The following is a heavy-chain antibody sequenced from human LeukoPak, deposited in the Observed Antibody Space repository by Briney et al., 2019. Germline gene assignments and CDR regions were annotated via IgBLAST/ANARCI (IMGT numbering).Heavy chain of an antibody. D-gene: IGHD6-13*01. CDR2: IWYDGSSK. CDR3: ARDGYSSSWYFDY. CDR1: GFTFSSYG. V-gene: IGHV3-33*01. J-gene: IGHJ4*02. Sequence: GGSLRLSCAASGFTFSSYGMHWVRQAPGKGLEWVAVIWYDGSSKYYADSVKGRFTISRDNSKNTLYLQMNSLRAEDTAVYYCARDGYSSSWYFDYWGQGTLVTVSS.